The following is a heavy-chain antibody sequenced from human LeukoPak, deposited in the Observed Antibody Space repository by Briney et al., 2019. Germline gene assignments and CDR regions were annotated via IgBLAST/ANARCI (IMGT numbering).Heavy chain of an antibody. CDR3: ARAAAAGSDWYFDL. J-gene: IGHJ2*01. D-gene: IGHD6-13*01. Sequence: GTSVKVSCKASGFTFTSSAVQWVRQAPGQGLEWMGGIIPIFGTANYAQKFQGRVTITTDESTSTAYMELSSLRSEDTAVYYCARAAAAGSDWYFDLWGRGTLVTVSS. CDR1: GFTFTSSA. CDR2: IIPIFGTA. V-gene: IGHV1-69*05.